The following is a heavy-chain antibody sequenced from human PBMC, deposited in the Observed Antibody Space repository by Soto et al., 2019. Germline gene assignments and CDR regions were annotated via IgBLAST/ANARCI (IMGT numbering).Heavy chain of an antibody. CDR2: INHSGST. Sequence: SQTLSLTCAVYGGSFSGYYWSWIRQPPGKGLEWIGEINHSGSTNYNPSLKSRVTISVDTSKNQFSLKLSSVTAADTAVYYCARNLGYCTNGVCQGWFDPWGQGTLVTVSS. V-gene: IGHV4-34*01. CDR3: ARNLGYCTNGVCQGWFDP. D-gene: IGHD2-8*01. CDR1: GGSFSGYY. J-gene: IGHJ5*02.